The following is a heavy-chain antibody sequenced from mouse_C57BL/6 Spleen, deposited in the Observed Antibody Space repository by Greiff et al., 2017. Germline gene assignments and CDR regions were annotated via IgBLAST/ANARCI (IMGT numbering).Heavy chain of an antibody. CDR2: IRSKSNNYAT. V-gene: IGHV10-1*01. CDR3: VSVITTVVAGNYAMDY. J-gene: IGHJ4*01. D-gene: IGHD1-1*01. CDR1: GFSFNTYA. Sequence: EVQGVESGGGLVQPKGSLKLSCAASGFSFNTYAMNWVRQAPGKGLEWVARIRSKSNNYATYYADSVKDRFTISRDDSESMLYLQMNNLKTEDTAMYYCVSVITTVVAGNYAMDYWGQGTSVTVSS.